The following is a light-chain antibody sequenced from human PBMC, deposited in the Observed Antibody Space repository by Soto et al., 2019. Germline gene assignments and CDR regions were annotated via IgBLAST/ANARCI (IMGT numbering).Light chain of an antibody. CDR3: QQSNVWPPIT. CDR2: DAS. J-gene: IGKJ5*01. Sequence: EVVLTQSPATLSLYPGAIATLSRRSSQSIRTSLAWYQQKPGQAPRLVIFDASNRANRVPARFGGSGSGTDFTLTIKSLEPEDFAVYYCQQSNVWPPITCGQGQRLAI. V-gene: IGKV3-11*01. CDR1: QSIRTS.